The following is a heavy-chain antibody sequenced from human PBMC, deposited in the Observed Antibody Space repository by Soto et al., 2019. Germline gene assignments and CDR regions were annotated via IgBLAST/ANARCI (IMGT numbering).Heavy chain of an antibody. CDR1: GFSLSTSGVG. V-gene: IGHV2-5*02. Sequence: SGLRWEPTQTLTLTCTFSGFSLSTSGVGVGWIRQPPGKALEWLAVIYWDDDKRYSPSLKARLAIAKDTSKNQVVLTMTNMDPVDTGTYYCAHRMGKYGFWNGGYFDYWGQGTLVTVSS. J-gene: IGHJ4*02. CDR3: AHRMGKYGFWNGGYFDY. D-gene: IGHD3-3*01. CDR2: IYWDDDK.